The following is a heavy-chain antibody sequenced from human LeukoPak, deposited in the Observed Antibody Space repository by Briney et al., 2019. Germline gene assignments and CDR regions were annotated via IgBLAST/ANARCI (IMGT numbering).Heavy chain of an antibody. J-gene: IGHJ5*02. CDR3: AKDVRRCNGACT. V-gene: IGHV3-23*01. D-gene: IGHD2-8*01. CDR1: GFSFSTYS. CDR2: ISASGGDT. Sequence: GGSLRLSCAASGFSFSTYSLSWVRQAPGKGLEWVSGISASGGDTYYADSVKGRFTISRDNSKNTLSLQMSSLRVEDTAIYYCAKDVRRCNGACTWGQGTLVTVSS.